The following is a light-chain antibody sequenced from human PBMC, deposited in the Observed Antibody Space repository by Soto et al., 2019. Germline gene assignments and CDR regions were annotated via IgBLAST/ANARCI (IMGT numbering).Light chain of an antibody. J-gene: IGKJ1*01. V-gene: IGKV3-20*01. CDR2: SAS. CDR1: RSVTNNY. Sequence: EIVLTQSPGNLSFFPGERATLSCRASRSVTNNYLAWYQQKPGQAPRLLIYSASSRATGIPDRFSGSGSGTHFTLTISRLEPEDFAVYYCQDYGTSWTFGQGTKVDIK. CDR3: QDYGTSWT.